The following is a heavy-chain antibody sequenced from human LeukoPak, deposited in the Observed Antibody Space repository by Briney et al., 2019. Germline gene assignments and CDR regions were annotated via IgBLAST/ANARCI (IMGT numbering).Heavy chain of an antibody. CDR3: ATGDYDSSVIFDY. Sequence: ASVKVSCKASGGTFSSYAISWVRQAPGQGLEWMGRIIPILGIANYAQKFQGRVTITADKSTSTAYMKLSSLRSEDTAVYHCATGDYDSSVIFDYWGQGTLVTVSS. D-gene: IGHD3-22*01. CDR1: GGTFSSYA. CDR2: IIPILGIA. J-gene: IGHJ4*02. V-gene: IGHV1-69*04.